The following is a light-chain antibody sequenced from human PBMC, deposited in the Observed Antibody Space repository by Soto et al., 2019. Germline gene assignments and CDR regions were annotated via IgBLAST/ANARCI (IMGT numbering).Light chain of an antibody. CDR2: TAS. V-gene: IGKV1-39*01. CDR1: QTVSSY. J-gene: IGKJ2*01. Sequence: IQMTQSPSSLSASVGDRVTITCRSSQTVSSYLNWYQQKPGKAPKFLIYTASSLQSEVPSRFSGSGSGTDFTRTISSLQAEDFATYYCQQSYSTPFTFGQGTKLEIK. CDR3: QQSYSTPFT.